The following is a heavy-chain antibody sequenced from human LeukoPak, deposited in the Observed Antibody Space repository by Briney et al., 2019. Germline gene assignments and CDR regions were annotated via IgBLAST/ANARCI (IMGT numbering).Heavy chain of an antibody. CDR1: GFTFSGAA. CDR2: IRSKPNNYAT. J-gene: IGHJ5*02. CDR3: TRPLGAAAGTYFDP. Sequence: GGSLRLSCTASGFTFSGAAMHWVRQASGKGPEWVGHIRSKPNNYATAYAASVKGRFTISRDDSKNTAYLQMNSLKIEDTAVYYCTRPLGAAAGTYFDPWGQGTLVTVSS. V-gene: IGHV3-73*01. D-gene: IGHD6-13*01.